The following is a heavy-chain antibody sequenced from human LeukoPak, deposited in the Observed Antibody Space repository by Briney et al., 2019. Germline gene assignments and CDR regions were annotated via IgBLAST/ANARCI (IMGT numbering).Heavy chain of an antibody. CDR2: IYPGDSDT. V-gene: IGHV5-51*01. D-gene: IGHD6-6*01. CDR3: ARGARIAARPYYLDY. CDR1: GYSFTSYW. Sequence: GESLKISCKGSGYSFTSYWIGWVRQMPGKGLEWMGIIYPGDSDTRYSPSFQGQVTISADKSISTAYLQWSSLKASDTAMYYCARGARIAARPYYLDYWGQGTLVTVSS. J-gene: IGHJ4*02.